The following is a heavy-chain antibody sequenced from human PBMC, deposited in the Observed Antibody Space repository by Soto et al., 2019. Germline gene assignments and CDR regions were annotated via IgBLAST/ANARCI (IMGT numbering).Heavy chain of an antibody. Sequence: QVQLVQSGAEVKKPGASVKVSCKASGYTLSSYGMTWVRQAPGQGLEWMGWISVYSGNTNYAQKLQGRVTMTTDTSTSTAYMELWSLRSDDTAVYYCARVSPNLQTSHYGMDVWGQGTTVTVSS. CDR3: ARVSPNLQTSHYGMDV. J-gene: IGHJ6*02. CDR2: ISVYSGNT. V-gene: IGHV1-18*04. CDR1: GYTLSSYG.